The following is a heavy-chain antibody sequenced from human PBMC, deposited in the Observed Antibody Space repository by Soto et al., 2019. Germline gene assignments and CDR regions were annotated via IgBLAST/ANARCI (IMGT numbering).Heavy chain of an antibody. CDR2: ISGSGGST. J-gene: IGHJ4*02. D-gene: IGHD6-19*01. CDR1: GFTFSRYA. V-gene: IGHV3-23*01. Sequence: EVQLLESGGGLVQPGGSLRLSCAASGFTFSRYAMTWVRQAPGKGLEWVSVISGSGGSTYYADSVKGRFTISRDNSKNTLYLQMNSLRPEDTAVYYCASRSSGWYFDYWGQGTLVTVSS. CDR3: ASRSSGWYFDY.